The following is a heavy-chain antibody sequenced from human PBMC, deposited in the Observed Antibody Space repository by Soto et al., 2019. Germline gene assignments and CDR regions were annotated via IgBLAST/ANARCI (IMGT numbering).Heavy chain of an antibody. CDR2: ISSSGSTI. CDR1: GFTFSSYE. CDR3: ARDSYSSGYYYGMDV. D-gene: IGHD6-19*01. J-gene: IGHJ6*02. Sequence: GGSLRLSCAASGFTFSSYEMNWVRQAPGKGLEWVSYISSSGSTIYYADSVKGRFTISRDNAKNSLYLQMNSLRAEDTAVYYCARDSYSSGYYYGMDVWGQGTTVTVSS. V-gene: IGHV3-48*03.